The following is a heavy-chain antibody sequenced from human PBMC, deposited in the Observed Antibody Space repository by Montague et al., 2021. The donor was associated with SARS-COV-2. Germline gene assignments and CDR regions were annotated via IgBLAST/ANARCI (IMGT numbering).Heavy chain of an antibody. D-gene: IGHD2-2*03. J-gene: IGHJ4*02. CDR2: ISYGGSNQ. Sequence: SLRLSCAVSGFDFSSYPMHWVRQAPGKGLEWVAVISYGGSNQYYVDSVKGRFTISRDNSKNTVFLQMNSLRADDTAVYYCVGALDIVVVAATMGFEHWGQGTLVTVSA. CDR1: GFDFSSYP. V-gene: IGHV3-30-3*01. CDR3: VGALDIVVVAATMGFEH.